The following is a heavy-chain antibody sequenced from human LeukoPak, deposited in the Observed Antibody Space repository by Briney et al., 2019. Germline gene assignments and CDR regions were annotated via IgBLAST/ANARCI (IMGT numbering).Heavy chain of an antibody. CDR2: IVPKFGTP. D-gene: IGHD5-24*01. V-gene: IGHV1-69*05. J-gene: IGHJ6*03. CDR3: ARSTTTTMGLYYYYMDV. CDR1: GGTFSSYA. Sequence: ASVKVSCKASGGTFSSYAISWGRQAPGEGLEWMGGIVPKFGTPNYAQKFQGRLTITTDESTSTAYMELGSLTSEDTAVYYCARSTTTTMGLYYYYMDVWGKGTTVTVSS.